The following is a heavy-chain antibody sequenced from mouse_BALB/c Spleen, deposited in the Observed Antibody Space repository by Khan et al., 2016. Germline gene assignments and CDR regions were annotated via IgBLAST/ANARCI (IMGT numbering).Heavy chain of an antibody. D-gene: IGHD2-2*01. Sequence: VQLKQSGPELVKPGASVKMSCKASGYTFTNYVMHWVKQKPGQGLEWIGYINPYNAGTKYNEKFKGKATLTSDRSSSTAYMELSSLTSEDSGVYYCARDYYGYDFDYWGQGTTLTVSS. V-gene: IGHV1S136*01. CDR1: GYTFTNYV. CDR3: ARDYYGYDFDY. J-gene: IGHJ2*01. CDR2: INPYNAGT.